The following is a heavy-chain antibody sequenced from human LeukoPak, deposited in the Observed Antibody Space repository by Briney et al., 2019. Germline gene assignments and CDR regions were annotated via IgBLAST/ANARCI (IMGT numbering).Heavy chain of an antibody. D-gene: IGHD4-4*01. V-gene: IGHV1-18*01. J-gene: IGHJ4*02. Sequence: ASVKVSCKASGYSLSSNGISWARQAPGQGLEWMGWISDYSGNTKYAQNFQDRVTLTTDRSTNTAYMELRSLRSDDTAVYYRAREGATDYYFDPWGQGTLVTVSS. CDR3: AREGATDYYFDP. CDR2: ISDYSGNT. CDR1: GYSLSSNG.